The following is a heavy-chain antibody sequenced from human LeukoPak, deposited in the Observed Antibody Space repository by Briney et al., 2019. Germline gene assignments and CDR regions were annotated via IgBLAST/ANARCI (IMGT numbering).Heavy chain of an antibody. Sequence: TGGSLRLPCAASGFTFSSYWMHWVRQAPGKGLVWVSRINTDGSSTSYADSVKGRFTISRDNAKNTLYLQMNSLRAEDTAVYYCARGDLPPFYYYYYMDVWGKGTTVTVSS. V-gene: IGHV3-74*01. CDR2: INTDGSST. CDR1: GFTFSSYW. J-gene: IGHJ6*03. CDR3: ARGDLPPFYYYYYMDV.